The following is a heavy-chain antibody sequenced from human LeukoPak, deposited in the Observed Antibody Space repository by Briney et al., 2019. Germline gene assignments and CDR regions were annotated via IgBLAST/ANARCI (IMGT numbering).Heavy chain of an antibody. Sequence: GASVKVSCKVPGYTLTELSMHWVRQAPGKGLERMAGFDPEDGETIYAQKFQGRVTMTEDTSTDTAYMEQSSLRSEDTAVYYCATARTNWNDPDVVFSPDYWGQGTLVTVSS. V-gene: IGHV1-24*01. CDR2: FDPEDGET. CDR1: GYTLTELS. J-gene: IGHJ4*02. CDR3: ATARTNWNDPDVVFSPDY. D-gene: IGHD1-1*01.